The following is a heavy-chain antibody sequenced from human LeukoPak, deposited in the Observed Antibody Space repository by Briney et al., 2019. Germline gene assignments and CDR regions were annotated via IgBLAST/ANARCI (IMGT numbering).Heavy chain of an antibody. CDR2: IYYSGST. Sequence: SETLSLTCTVSGGSISSYYWSWNRQPPGKGLEWIGYIYYSGSTNYNPSLKSRVTISVDTSKNQFSLKLSSVTAADTAVYYCARHSLWFGELFPIDYWGQGTLVTVSS. J-gene: IGHJ4*02. V-gene: IGHV4-59*08. D-gene: IGHD3-10*01. CDR1: GGSISSYY. CDR3: ARHSLWFGELFPIDY.